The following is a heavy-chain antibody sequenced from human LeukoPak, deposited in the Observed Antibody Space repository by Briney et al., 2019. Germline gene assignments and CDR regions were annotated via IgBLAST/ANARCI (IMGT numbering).Heavy chain of an antibody. V-gene: IGHV4-34*01. J-gene: IGHJ3*02. Sequence: SETLSLTCAVYGGSFSDYYWSWIRQPPGKGLEWIGEINHSGSTNYNPSLKSRVTISVDTSKNQFSLKLSSVTAADTAVYYCARGLGYDILTGYFLFAFDIWGQGTMVTVSS. CDR1: GGSFSDYY. CDR2: INHSGST. CDR3: ARGLGYDILTGYFLFAFDI. D-gene: IGHD3-9*01.